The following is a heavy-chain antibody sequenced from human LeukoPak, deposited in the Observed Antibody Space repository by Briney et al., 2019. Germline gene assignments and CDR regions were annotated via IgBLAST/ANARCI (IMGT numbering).Heavy chain of an antibody. Sequence: PGGSLRLSCAASGFTFSSYSMNWVRQAPGKGLEWVSSTSSSSSYIYYADSVKGRFTISRDNAKNSLHLQMNSLRAEDTAVYYCARVKGCSSTSCPADYWGQGTLVTVSS. V-gene: IGHV3-21*01. CDR2: TSSSSSYI. CDR3: ARVKGCSSTSCPADY. J-gene: IGHJ4*02. CDR1: GFTFSSYS. D-gene: IGHD2-2*01.